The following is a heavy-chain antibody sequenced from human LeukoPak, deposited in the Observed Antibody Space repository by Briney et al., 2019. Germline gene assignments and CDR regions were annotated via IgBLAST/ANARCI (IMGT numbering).Heavy chain of an antibody. V-gene: IGHV3-33*05. CDR1: GFIFSSDD. CDR3: ARHAPDY. CDR2: VQSNGRNK. J-gene: IGHJ4*02. Sequence: PGGSLRLSCAASGFIFSSDDMHWVRQAPGKGLEWVAGVQSNGRNKYYVDSVKGRFAISRDNSKSTLYLQVNSLRVEDTALYYCARHAPDYWGQGTLITVSS.